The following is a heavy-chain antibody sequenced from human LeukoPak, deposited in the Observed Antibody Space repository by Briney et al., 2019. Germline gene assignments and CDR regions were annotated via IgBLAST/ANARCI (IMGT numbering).Heavy chain of an antibody. D-gene: IGHD3-10*01. CDR3: AKDVIRGVIFSFDY. Sequence: PGGSLRLSCAASGFTFSSYGMHWVRQAPGKGLEWVALISYDGSNTNYADSVKGRFTISRDNSKNTLYLQMNSLRAEDTAVYYCAKDVIRGVIFSFDYWGQGTLVTVSS. V-gene: IGHV3-30*18. CDR1: GFTFSSYG. CDR2: ISYDGSNT. J-gene: IGHJ4*02.